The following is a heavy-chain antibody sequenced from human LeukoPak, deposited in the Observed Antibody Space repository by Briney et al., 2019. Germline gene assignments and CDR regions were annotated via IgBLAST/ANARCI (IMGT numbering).Heavy chain of an antibody. J-gene: IGHJ5*02. CDR3: AKGRDKYQLLSKNWFDP. V-gene: IGHV3-9*01. Sequence: SGGSLRLSCAASGFTFDDYAMHWVRQAPGKGLEWVSGISWNSGSIGYADSAKGRFTISRDNAKNSLYLQMNSLRAEDTALYYCAKGRDKYQLLSKNWFDPWGQGTLVTVSS. CDR1: GFTFDDYA. D-gene: IGHD2-2*01. CDR2: ISWNSGSI.